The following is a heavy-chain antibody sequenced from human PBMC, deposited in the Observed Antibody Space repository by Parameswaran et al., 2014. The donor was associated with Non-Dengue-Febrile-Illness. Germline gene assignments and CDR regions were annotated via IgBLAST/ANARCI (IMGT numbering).Heavy chain of an antibody. Sequence: WVRQAPGQGLEWMGWISAYNGNTNYAQKLQGRVTMTTDTSTSTAYMELRSLRSDDTAVYYCARDRVRGYSSSPYRRSPWDYWGQGTLVTVSS. J-gene: IGHJ4*02. D-gene: IGHD6-13*01. V-gene: IGHV1-18*01. CDR3: ARDRVRGYSSSPYRRSPWDY. CDR2: ISAYNGNT.